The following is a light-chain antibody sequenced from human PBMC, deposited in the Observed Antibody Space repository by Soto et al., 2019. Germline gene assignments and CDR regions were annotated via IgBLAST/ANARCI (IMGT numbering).Light chain of an antibody. CDR3: QQSYSFPPWT. J-gene: IGKJ1*01. CDR1: QSVSSY. CDR2: GAS. Sequence: DIQMTQSPSSLSASVGDRVTITCRASQSVSSYLNWYQQKPGKAPKLLIYGASGLQSGVPSRFSGSGYGTDFTLTISSLQPEDFATYYCQQSYSFPPWTFGQGTKVEIK. V-gene: IGKV1-39*01.